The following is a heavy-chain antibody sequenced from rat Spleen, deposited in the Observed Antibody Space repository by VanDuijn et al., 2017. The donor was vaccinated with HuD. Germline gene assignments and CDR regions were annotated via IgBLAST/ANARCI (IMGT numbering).Heavy chain of an antibody. J-gene: IGHJ2*01. D-gene: IGHD1-9*01. Sequence: VQLKESGPGLVQPSQTLSLTCTVSGFSFTDYSVHWVRQPPGKGLEWMGVMWSGGSTAYDSVLRSRLSISRDTSKSQVFLKIDSLQTEDTAIYYCTRLGITSFDYWGQGVMVTVSS. CDR2: MWSGGST. CDR1: GFSFTDYS. V-gene: IGHV2S63*01. CDR3: TRLGITSFDY.